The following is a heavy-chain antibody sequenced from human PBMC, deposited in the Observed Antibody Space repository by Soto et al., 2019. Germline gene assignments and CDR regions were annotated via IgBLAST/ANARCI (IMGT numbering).Heavy chain of an antibody. Sequence: QLQLQESGPGLVKPSETLSLTCTVSGGSISSSSYYWGWIRQPPGKGLEWIGSIYYSGSTYYNPYLQSRVTISVDTSKNQFSLKLSSVTAADTAVYYCARGGIAAAGFMDLGHNWFDPWGQGTLVTVSS. D-gene: IGHD6-13*01. J-gene: IGHJ5*02. CDR1: GGSISSSSYY. CDR2: IYYSGST. V-gene: IGHV4-39*01. CDR3: ARGGIAAAGFMDLGHNWFDP.